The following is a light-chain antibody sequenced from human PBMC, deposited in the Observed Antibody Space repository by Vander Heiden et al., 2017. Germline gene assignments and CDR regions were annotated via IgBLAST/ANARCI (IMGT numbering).Light chain of an antibody. Sequence: SVLTQPPSVSGAPRHRVTISRTGSSSTIGAGYDVHWYQQLPGTAPKLLIYGNSNRPSGVPDRFSGSKSGTSASLAITGLQAEDEADYYCQSYDSSLSAFFGGGTKLTVL. CDR1: SSTIGAGYD. CDR3: QSYDSSLSAF. V-gene: IGLV1-40*01. CDR2: GNS. J-gene: IGLJ2*01.